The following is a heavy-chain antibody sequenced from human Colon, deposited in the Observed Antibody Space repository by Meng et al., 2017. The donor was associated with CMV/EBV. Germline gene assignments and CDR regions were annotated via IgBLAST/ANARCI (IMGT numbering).Heavy chain of an antibody. Sequence: VQLGQSGEEVRMPVASVKVSCKASGYSFTGYYIHWVRQAPGQGLEWMGWMDPTTGRTDYAQKFQGTVTMTRDTSISTAYLELSRLTSDDTAVYYCASHSSYVWGSHHWGQGTLVTVSS. J-gene: IGHJ1*01. V-gene: IGHV1-2*02. CDR3: ASHSSYVWGSHH. D-gene: IGHD3-16*01. CDR2: MDPTTGRT. CDR1: GYSFTGYY.